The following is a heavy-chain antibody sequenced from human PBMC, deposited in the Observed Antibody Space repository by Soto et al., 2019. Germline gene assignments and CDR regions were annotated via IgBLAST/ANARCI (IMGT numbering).Heavy chain of an antibody. CDR3: AKKMGRKRGDYGAFDI. CDR1: GGSFSGYY. J-gene: IGHJ3*02. D-gene: IGHD2-21*02. V-gene: IGHV4-34*01. Sequence: PSETLSLTCAVYGGSFSGYYWSWIRQPPGKGLEWIGEINHSGSTNYNPSLKSRVTISVDTSKNQFSLKLSSVTAADTAVYYCAKKMGRKRGDYGAFDIWGQGTMVTVSS. CDR2: INHSGST.